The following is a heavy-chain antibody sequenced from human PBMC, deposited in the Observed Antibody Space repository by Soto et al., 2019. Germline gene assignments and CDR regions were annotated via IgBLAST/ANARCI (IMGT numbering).Heavy chain of an antibody. J-gene: IGHJ3*02. CDR1: GFTFSSYW. CDR3: ARDIGYSSSWYQAFDI. D-gene: IGHD6-13*01. CDR2: ITQDGSEK. V-gene: IGHV3-7*01. Sequence: RRLSCAASGFTFSSYWMSWVRQAPGKGLEWVANITQDGSEKYYVDSVKGRFTISRDNAKNSLYLQMNSLRAEDTAVYYCARDIGYSSSWYQAFDIWGQGTMVTVSS.